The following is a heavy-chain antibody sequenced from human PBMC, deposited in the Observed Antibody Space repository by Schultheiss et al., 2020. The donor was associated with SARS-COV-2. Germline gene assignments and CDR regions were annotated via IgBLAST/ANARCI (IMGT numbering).Heavy chain of an antibody. CDR3: ARDLEVEYSSSSGSYYYYGMDV. D-gene: IGHD6-6*01. CDR2: IYYSGST. V-gene: IGHV4-30-4*08. Sequence: LRLSCTVSGGSISSGDYYWIWIRQPPGKGLEWIGYIYYSGSTYYNPSLKSRVTISVDTSKNQFSLKLSSVTAADTAVYYCARDLEVEYSSSSGSYYYYGMDVWGQGTTVTVSS. J-gene: IGHJ6*02. CDR1: GGSISSGDYY.